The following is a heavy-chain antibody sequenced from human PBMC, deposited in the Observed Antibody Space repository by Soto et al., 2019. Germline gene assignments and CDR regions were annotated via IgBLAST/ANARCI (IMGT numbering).Heavy chain of an antibody. CDR3: RVWEGDASFYYYYGMDV. Sequence: QLQLQESGPGLVKPSETLSLTCTVSGGSISSSSYYWGWIRQPPGKGLEWIGSIYYSGSTYYNPSLSRRLTISLHTSKNRFSLKLSSVTAADTAVYYCRVWEGDASFYYYYGMDVWGQGTTVTVSS. J-gene: IGHJ6*02. V-gene: IGHV4-39*01. CDR1: GGSISSSSYY. CDR2: IYYSGST. D-gene: IGHD1-26*01.